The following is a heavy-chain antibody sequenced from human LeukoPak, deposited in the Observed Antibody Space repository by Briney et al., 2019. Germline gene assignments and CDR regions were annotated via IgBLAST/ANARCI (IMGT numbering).Heavy chain of an antibody. CDR1: GFXFNGNW. CDR3: ARGDYFDY. Sequence: GGSLRLSCAASGFXFNGNWMHWVRQAPGKGLVWVARIKHDGSLIYYADSVKGRFTISRDNAKNTLYLQMNSLRAEDTAVYYCARGDYFDYWGQGTLVTVSS. CDR2: IKHDGSLI. V-gene: IGHV3-74*01. J-gene: IGHJ4*02.